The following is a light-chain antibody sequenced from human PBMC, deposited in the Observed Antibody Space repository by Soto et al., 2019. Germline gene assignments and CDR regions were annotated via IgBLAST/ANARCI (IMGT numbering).Light chain of an antibody. CDR3: SSFVGSNIFV. J-gene: IGLJ1*01. Sequence: QSVLTQPPSASGSPGQSVTISCTGTRSDVGRYNYVSWYQQHPGKAPKLLIYEVSKRPSGISDRFSGSKSGNTASLTVSGLQAEDEADYYCSSFVGSNIFVFGSGTKVTVL. V-gene: IGLV2-8*01. CDR2: EVS. CDR1: RSDVGRYNY.